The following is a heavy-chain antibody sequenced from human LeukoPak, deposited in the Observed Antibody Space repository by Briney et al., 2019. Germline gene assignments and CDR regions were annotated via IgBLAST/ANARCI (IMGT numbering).Heavy chain of an antibody. V-gene: IGHV1-2*02. Sequence: GASVKVSCKASGYTFTSYGISWVRQAPGQGLEWMGWINPNSGGTNYAQKFQGRVTMTRDTSISTAYMELSRLRSDDTAVYYCARAYCSSTSCSQFDYWGQGTLVTVSS. CDR3: ARAYCSSTSCSQFDY. CDR2: INPNSGGT. J-gene: IGHJ4*02. D-gene: IGHD2-2*01. CDR1: GYTFTSYG.